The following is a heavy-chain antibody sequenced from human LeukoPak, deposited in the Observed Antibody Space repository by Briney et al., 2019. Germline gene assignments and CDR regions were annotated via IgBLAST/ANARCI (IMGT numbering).Heavy chain of an antibody. CDR3: APTAAIRHYDYYGMDV. J-gene: IGHJ6*02. D-gene: IGHD1-1*01. CDR1: GGAISSYY. Sequence: SETLSLTCTVSGGAISSYYWSWIRQPPGKGLEWIGYIDYCGSTNYNPSLKSRVTISVDTSKNQFSQRLSSVTAADTAVDYCAPTAAIRHYDYYGMDVWGQGTTVTVSS. CDR2: IDYCGST. V-gene: IGHV4-59*08.